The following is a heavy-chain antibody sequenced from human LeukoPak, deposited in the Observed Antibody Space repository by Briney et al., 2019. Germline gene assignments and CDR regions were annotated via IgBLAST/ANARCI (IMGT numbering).Heavy chain of an antibody. CDR3: ARDAGWRLLDY. CDR1: GFTFADYA. V-gene: IGHV3-9*01. Sequence: PGGSLRLSCAASGFTFADYAMHWVRQTPGKGLEWVSGISWNSGNIDYADSVKGRFTISRDNAESSLYLQMNNLRVEDTAVYYCARDAGWRLLDYWGRGTQVTVSS. CDR2: ISWNSGNI. D-gene: IGHD6-25*01. J-gene: IGHJ4*02.